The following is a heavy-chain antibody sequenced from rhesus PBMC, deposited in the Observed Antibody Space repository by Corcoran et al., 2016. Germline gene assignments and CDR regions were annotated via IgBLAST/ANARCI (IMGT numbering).Heavy chain of an antibody. D-gene: IGHD2-33*01. CDR3: ARLMEVADV. V-gene: IGHV1S2*01. CDR2: INPYNGNT. Sequence: QVQLVQSGAEVKKPGSSVRVSCKASGYTFTDYYMHWVRQAPRQGLEWMGGINPYNGNTKYAQKFQDRVTMTRDTSTSTAYMELSSLRSEDAAVYYCARLMEVADVWGPGVLVTVSS. CDR1: GYTFTDYY. J-gene: IGHJ5-1*01.